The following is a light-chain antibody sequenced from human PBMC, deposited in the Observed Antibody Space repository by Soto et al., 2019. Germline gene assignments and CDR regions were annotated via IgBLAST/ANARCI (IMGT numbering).Light chain of an antibody. J-gene: IGKJ4*01. CDR2: GAS. CDR1: QTVSSNY. V-gene: IGKV3-20*01. CDR3: QHYGSSPLT. Sequence: EIVLAQSPGSLFMTTGXIATLSCGASQTVSSNYLAWYQQKPGQAPRLLIYGASSRATGIPVRFSGSGSGTDFTLTISRLEPEDFAVYYCQHYGSSPLTFGGGTKVDI.